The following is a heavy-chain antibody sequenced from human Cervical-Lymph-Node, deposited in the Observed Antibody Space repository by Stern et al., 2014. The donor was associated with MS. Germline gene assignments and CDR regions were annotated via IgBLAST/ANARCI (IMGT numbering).Heavy chain of an antibody. CDR1: GDTFSTHA. J-gene: IGHJ4*02. CDR2: IIPILDTT. Sequence: QVQLAQSGAEVKKPGSSVKVSCKSSGDTFSTHAISWVRQAPGQGLERMGRIIPILDTTDYAQKFQGRLTIDADESTSTAYMELSSLTPDDTAIYYCAREKSDCSGGSCFSSLDYWGQGTLVTVSS. V-gene: IGHV1-69*11. CDR3: AREKSDCSGGSCFSSLDY. D-gene: IGHD2-15*01.